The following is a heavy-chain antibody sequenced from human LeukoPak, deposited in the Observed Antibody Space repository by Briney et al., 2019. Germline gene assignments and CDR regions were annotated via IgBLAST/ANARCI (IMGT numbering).Heavy chain of an antibody. V-gene: IGHV4-39*01. CDR1: GGSISNSSYY. D-gene: IGHD5-12*01. J-gene: IGHJ4*02. CDR3: ARLVATPVGGYYFDY. Sequence: SETLSLTCIVSGGSISNSSYYWGWVRQPPGKGLEWIGGVYYSGGAYYNPSLKSRVIISIDTSRSQFSLKVTSVTAADTAVYHCARLVATPVGGYYFDYWGQGTLVSVSS. CDR2: VYYSGGA.